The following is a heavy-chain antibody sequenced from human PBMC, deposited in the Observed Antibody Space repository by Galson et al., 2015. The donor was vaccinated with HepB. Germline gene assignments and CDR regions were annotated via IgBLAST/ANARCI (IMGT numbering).Heavy chain of an antibody. CDR2: INTNTGKS. CDR3: ARGEGSGYYYVSH. D-gene: IGHD3-22*01. V-gene: IGHV7-4-1*02. J-gene: IGHJ4*02. Sequence: SVKVSCKASGYTFTTYAMNWVRQAPGQGLEWMGWINTNTGKSTYAQGFTGRFVFSLDTSVSTAYLQISSLKAEDTAVYYCARGEGSGYYYVSHWGQGTLVTVSS. CDR1: GYTFTTYA.